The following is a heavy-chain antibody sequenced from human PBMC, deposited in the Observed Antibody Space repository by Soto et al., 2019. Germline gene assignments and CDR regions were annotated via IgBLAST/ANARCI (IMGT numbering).Heavy chain of an antibody. V-gene: IGHV1-69*01. CDR3: AKGVTGYSLYYYGMDV. J-gene: IGHJ6*02. CDR1: GGTFSSYA. Sequence: QVQLVQSGAEVKKPGSSVKVSCKASGGTFSSYAISWVRQAPGQGLEWMGGIIPIFGTANYAQKFQGRVTITADESTSTAYMELSSLRSEETAVYYCAKGVTGYSLYYYGMDVWGQGTTVTVSS. D-gene: IGHD3-9*01. CDR2: IIPIFGTA.